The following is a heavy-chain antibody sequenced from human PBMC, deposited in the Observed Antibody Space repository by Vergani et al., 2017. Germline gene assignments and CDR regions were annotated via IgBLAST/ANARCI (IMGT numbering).Heavy chain of an antibody. V-gene: IGHV3-23*01. Sequence: EVQLLESGGGLVQPGGSLRLSCAASGFPFSSYAMSWVRQAPGKGLEWVSACSGSGGSTYHADSVKGRFTISRDNAKNKLYLQMNSLRAEDTAVYYCANLEIAAAGFDYWGQGTLVTVSS. CDR3: ANLEIAAAGFDY. CDR2: CSGSGGST. D-gene: IGHD6-13*01. CDR1: GFPFSSYA. J-gene: IGHJ4*02.